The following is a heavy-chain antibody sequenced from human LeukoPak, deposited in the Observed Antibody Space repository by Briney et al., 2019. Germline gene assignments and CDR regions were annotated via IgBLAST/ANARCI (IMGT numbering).Heavy chain of an antibody. D-gene: IGHD4-23*01. Sequence: SETLSLTCTVSGGSISSYYWSWIRQPPGKGLEWIGDIYYSENTNYNPSLKSRVTISVDTSKNQFSLKLSSVTAADTAVYYCARIYGGNSDWFDPWGQGTLVTVSS. CDR3: ARIYGGNSDWFDP. CDR1: GGSISSYY. CDR2: IYYSENT. V-gene: IGHV4-59*01. J-gene: IGHJ5*02.